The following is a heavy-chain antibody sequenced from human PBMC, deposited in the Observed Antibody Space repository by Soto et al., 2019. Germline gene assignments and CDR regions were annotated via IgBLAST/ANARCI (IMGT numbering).Heavy chain of an antibody. CDR1: GFTFSSYA. D-gene: IGHD6-6*01. Sequence: PGGSLRLSCAASGFTFSSYAMHWVRQAPGKGLEWVAVISYDGSNKYYADSVKGRFTISRDNSKNTLYLQMNSLRAEDTAVHYCASLKLKYSSSYSPKGSNYFDYWGQGTLVTVSS. J-gene: IGHJ4*02. CDR2: ISYDGSNK. V-gene: IGHV3-30-3*01. CDR3: ASLKLKYSSSYSPKGSNYFDY.